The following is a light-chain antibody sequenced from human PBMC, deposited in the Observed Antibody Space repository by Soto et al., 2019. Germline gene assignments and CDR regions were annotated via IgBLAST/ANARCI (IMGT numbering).Light chain of an antibody. CDR1: SSNIGSNY. V-gene: IGLV1-47*02. J-gene: IGLJ3*02. CDR3: AAWDDSLSGLHWV. Sequence: QSVLTQPPSASGTPGQRVTISCSGSSSNIGSNYVYWYQQLPGTAPKLLIYSNNQRPSGVPDRFSGSKSGTSASLAISGLRSEDEADYYCAAWDDSLSGLHWVFGGGTKLPVL. CDR2: SNN.